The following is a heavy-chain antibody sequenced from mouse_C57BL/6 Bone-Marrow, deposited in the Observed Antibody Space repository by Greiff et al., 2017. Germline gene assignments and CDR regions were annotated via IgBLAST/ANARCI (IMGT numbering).Heavy chain of an antibody. CDR1: GYTFTDYE. CDR2: IDPETGGT. V-gene: IGHV1-15*01. D-gene: IGHD1-1*01. CDR3: SITTVLGTGLDY. Sequence: VQLQQSGAELVRPGASVTLSCKASGYTFTDYEMHWVKQTPVHGLEWIGAIDPETGGTAYNQKFKGKAILTADKSASTAYMELRSLTSEDSAVYYGSITTVLGTGLDYWGQGTTLTVSS. J-gene: IGHJ2*01.